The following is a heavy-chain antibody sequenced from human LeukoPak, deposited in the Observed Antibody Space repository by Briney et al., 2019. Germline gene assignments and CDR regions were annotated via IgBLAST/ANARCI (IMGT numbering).Heavy chain of an antibody. D-gene: IGHD3-16*01. CDR2: IIPIFGTA. CDR3: ARDALMITLGGVTEYPDY. CDR1: GGTFSSYA. J-gene: IGHJ4*02. V-gene: IGHV1-69*13. Sequence: LAKVSCKASGGTFSSYAISWVRQAPGQGLEWMGGIIPIFGTANYAQKFQGRVTITADESTSTAYMELSSLRSEDTAVYYCARDALMITLGGVTEYPDYWGQGTLVTVSS.